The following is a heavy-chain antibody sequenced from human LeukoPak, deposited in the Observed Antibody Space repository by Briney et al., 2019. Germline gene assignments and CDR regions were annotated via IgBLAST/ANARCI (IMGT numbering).Heavy chain of an antibody. CDR1: GFTFSNYA. J-gene: IGHJ6*03. V-gene: IGHV3-23*01. D-gene: IGHD1-14*01. CDR2: ISGSGGNT. Sequence: PGGSLRLSCAASGFTFSNYAMNWVRQAPGKGLQWVSSISGSGGNTYYADSVKGRFTISRDNSKNTLYLQMNSLRAEDTAVYFCASYHHYYYYMDVWGKGTTVTISS. CDR3: ASYHHYYYYMDV.